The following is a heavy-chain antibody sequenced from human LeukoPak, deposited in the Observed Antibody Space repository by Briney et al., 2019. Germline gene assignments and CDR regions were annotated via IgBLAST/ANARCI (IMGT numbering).Heavy chain of an antibody. D-gene: IGHD2-2*01. CDR3: AGVVPAAIEDPISDP. CDR2: INHSGST. Sequence: SSETLSLTCAVYGGSFSGYYWSWIRQPPGKGLEWIGEINHSGSTNYNPSLKSRVTISVDTSKNQFSLKLSSVTAADTAVYYCAGVVPAAIEDPISDPWGQGTLDTVSS. V-gene: IGHV4-34*01. CDR1: GGSFSGYY. J-gene: IGHJ5*02.